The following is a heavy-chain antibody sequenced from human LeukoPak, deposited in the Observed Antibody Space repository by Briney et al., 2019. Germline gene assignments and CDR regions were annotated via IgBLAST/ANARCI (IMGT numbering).Heavy chain of an antibody. CDR1: SFTVSSYY. Sequence: GGSLRLSCAPSSFTVSSYYMTWVRHAPGKGLEWVSFIYDGGATYYADSVKGRFTISRDNPRNTLYLQMNNLRAEDTAIYYCLAPSNWYEYRGQGSLVTVSS. D-gene: IGHD1-20*01. CDR2: IYDGGAT. V-gene: IGHV3-53*01. CDR3: LAPSNWYEY. J-gene: IGHJ4*02.